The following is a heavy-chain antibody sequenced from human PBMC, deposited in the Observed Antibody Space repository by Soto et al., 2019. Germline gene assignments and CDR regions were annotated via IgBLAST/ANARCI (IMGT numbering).Heavy chain of an antibody. D-gene: IGHD5-12*01. J-gene: IGHJ4*02. CDR3: AKDMGYDLSPLGYFDY. CDR2: ISWNSGSI. CDR1: GFTFDDYA. Sequence: EVQLVESGGGLVQPGRSLRLSCAASGFTFDDYAMHWVRQAPGKGLEWVSGISWNSGSIGYADSVKGRFTISRDNAKNSPYLQMNSLRSEDTALYYCAKDMGYDLSPLGYFDYWGQGTLVTVSS. V-gene: IGHV3-9*01.